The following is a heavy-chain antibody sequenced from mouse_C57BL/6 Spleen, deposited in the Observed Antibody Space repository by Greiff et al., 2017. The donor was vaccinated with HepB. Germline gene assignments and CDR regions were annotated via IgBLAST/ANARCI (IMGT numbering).Heavy chain of an antibody. CDR2: IYPGSGST. CDR3: ARERTTVVVPPWFAY. D-gene: IGHD1-1*01. J-gene: IGHJ3*01. Sequence: QVQLQQPGAELVKPGASVKMSCKASGYTFTSYWITWVKQRPGQGLEWIGDIYPGSGSTNYNEKFKSKATLTVDTSSSTAYMQLSSLTSEDSAVYYCARERTTVVVPPWFAYWGQGTLVSVSA. V-gene: IGHV1-55*01. CDR1: GYTFTSYW.